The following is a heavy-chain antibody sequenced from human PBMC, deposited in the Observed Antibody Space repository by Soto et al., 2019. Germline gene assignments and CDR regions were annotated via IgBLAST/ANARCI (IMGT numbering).Heavy chain of an antibody. J-gene: IGHJ6*03. CDR3: ASGNCTNGVCYNYYMDV. V-gene: IGHV4-4*02. D-gene: IGHD2-8*01. Sequence: QVQLQESGPGLVKPSGTLSLTCAVSSGSISSSNWWSWVRQPPGKGLEWIGEIYHSGSTNYNPSLKSRVTISVDKSKNQFSLKLSSVTATDTAVYYCASGNCTNGVCYNYYMDVWGKGTTVTVSS. CDR2: IYHSGST. CDR1: SGSISSSNW.